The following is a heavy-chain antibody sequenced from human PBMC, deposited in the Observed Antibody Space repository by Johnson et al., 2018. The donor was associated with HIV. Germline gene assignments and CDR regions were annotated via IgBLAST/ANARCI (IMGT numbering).Heavy chain of an antibody. CDR2: IYSGGST. CDR3: ARGGYSIKDRGAFDI. D-gene: IGHD6-13*01. CDR1: GFPFTNAW. Sequence: VQLVESGGGLVKPGESLRLSCTVSGFPFTNAWMSWVRQAPGKGLEWVSVIYSGGSTYYADSVKGRFTLSRDNSKNTLDLQMNSLRAEDTAVYYCARGGYSIKDRGAFDIWGQGTMVTVSS. V-gene: IGHV3-66*02. J-gene: IGHJ3*02.